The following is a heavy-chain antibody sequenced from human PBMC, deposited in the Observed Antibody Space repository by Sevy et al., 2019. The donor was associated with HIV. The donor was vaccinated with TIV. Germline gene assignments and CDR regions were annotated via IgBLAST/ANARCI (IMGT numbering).Heavy chain of an antibody. CDR3: ANQPLTLISPPDS. V-gene: IGHV4-39*01. CDR1: GDSISNSRYY. CDR2: VYYSGST. Sequence: SETLSLTCTVSGDSISNSRYYWGWIRQPPGKGLEWIGSVYYSGSTYYNPSLKSRDTLSIDTSKNQFLLKVNSVTATDTAVYYCANQPLTLISPPDSWGQGTLVTVSS. D-gene: IGHD2-2*01. J-gene: IGHJ4*02.